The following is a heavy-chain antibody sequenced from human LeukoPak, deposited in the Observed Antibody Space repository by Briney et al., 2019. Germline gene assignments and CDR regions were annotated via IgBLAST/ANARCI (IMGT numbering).Heavy chain of an antibody. CDR2: IYYSGST. V-gene: IGHV4-59*01. CDR1: GGSISSYY. J-gene: IGHJ6*03. Sequence: PSETLSLTCTVSGGSISSYYWSWIRQPPGKGLEWIGYIYYSGSTNYNPSLKSRVTISVDTSKNQFSLKLSSVTAADTAVYYCARVIITIFEVVNYYYYMDVWGKGTTVTVSS. CDR3: ARVIITIFEVVNYYYYMDV. D-gene: IGHD3-3*01.